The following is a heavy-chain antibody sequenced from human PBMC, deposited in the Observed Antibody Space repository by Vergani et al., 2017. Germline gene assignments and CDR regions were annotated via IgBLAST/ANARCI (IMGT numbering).Heavy chain of an antibody. CDR1: GYSFTSYW. V-gene: IGHV5-51*01. J-gene: IGHJ6*02. Sequence: EVQLVQSGAEVKKPGESLKISCKGSGYSFTSYWIGWVRQMPGKGLEWMGIIYPGDSDTRYSPSFQGQVTISADKSISTAYLQWSSLKASDTAMYYCARLYYDFWSGYYTYYYGMDVWGQGTTVTVSS. D-gene: IGHD3-3*01. CDR3: ARLYYDFWSGYYTYYYGMDV. CDR2: IYPGDSDT.